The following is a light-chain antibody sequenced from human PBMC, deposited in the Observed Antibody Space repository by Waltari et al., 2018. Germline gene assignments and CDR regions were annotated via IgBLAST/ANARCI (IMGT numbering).Light chain of an antibody. CDR1: SLRSYY. V-gene: IGLV3-19*01. CDR3: NSRDSSGNHQV. Sequence: SSELPQDPAVSVALGQTFRITCHGGSLRSYYASRYPQKPGQAPVLVIYGKNNRPSGIPDRFSGSSSGNTASLTITGAQAEDEADYYCNSRDSSGNHQVFGTGTKVTVL. J-gene: IGLJ1*01. CDR2: GKN.